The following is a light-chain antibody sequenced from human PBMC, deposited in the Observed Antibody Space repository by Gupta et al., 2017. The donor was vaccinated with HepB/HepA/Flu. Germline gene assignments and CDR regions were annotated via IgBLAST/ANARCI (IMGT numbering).Light chain of an antibody. CDR2: AAS. CDR1: QSINNF. Sequence: ASVGDRVTITCRASQSINNFLNWYQQKLGKAPKLLIYAASSLQSGVPSRFSGSGSGTDFTLTISSLQPEDFATYYCQQGDNTPRTFGQGTKVEIK. CDR3: QQGDNTPRT. V-gene: IGKV1-39*01. J-gene: IGKJ1*01.